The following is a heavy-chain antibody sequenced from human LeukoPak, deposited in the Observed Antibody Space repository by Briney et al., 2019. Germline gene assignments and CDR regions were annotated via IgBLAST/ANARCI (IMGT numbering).Heavy chain of an antibody. J-gene: IGHJ4*02. Sequence: GGSLRLSCAASGFTFSSYSMNWVRQAPGKGLEWVSSISSSSSYIYYADSVKGRFTISRDNAKNSLYLQMNSLRAEDTAVYYCARDLAPHYDILTGYYGDWGQGTLVTASS. D-gene: IGHD3-9*01. CDR3: ARDLAPHYDILTGYYGD. CDR2: ISSSSSYI. V-gene: IGHV3-21*01. CDR1: GFTFSSYS.